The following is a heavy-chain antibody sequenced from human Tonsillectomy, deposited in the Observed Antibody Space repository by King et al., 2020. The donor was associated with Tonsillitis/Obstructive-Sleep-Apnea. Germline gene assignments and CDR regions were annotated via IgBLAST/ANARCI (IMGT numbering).Heavy chain of an antibody. V-gene: IGHV3-48*02. Sequence: SMDWDRQAPGKGLEWISYISTSSSNVYYADSVKGRFTISRDNAKNSLYLQMDSLRDEYTAVYYCASDSPTVHGGGSCRFYYWGQGTLVTVSS. J-gene: IGHJ4*02. CDR1: S. CDR2: ISTSSSNV. D-gene: IGHD3-10*01. CDR3: ASDSPTVHGGGSCRFYY.